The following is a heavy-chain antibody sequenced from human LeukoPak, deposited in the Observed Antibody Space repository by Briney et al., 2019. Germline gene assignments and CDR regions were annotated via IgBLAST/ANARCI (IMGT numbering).Heavy chain of an antibody. D-gene: IGHD3-3*01. CDR3: ASSTQPPYDFWSGYYPAAPFDP. Sequence: ASVKVSCKASGYTFTSYGISWVRQAPGQGLEWMGWISAYNGNTNYAQKLQGRVTMTRNTSISTAYMELSSLGSEDTAVYYCASSTQPPYDFWSGYYPAAPFDPWGQGTLVTVSS. CDR1: GYTFTSYG. V-gene: IGHV1-18*01. CDR2: ISAYNGNT. J-gene: IGHJ5*02.